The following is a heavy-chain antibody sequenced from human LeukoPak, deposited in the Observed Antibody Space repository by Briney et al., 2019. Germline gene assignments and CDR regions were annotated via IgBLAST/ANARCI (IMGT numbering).Heavy chain of an antibody. J-gene: IGHJ4*02. CDR3: AKGPGGVFDY. CDR2: ISGNGGNT. Sequence: GGSLRLSCAASGFTFSSYAMSWVRQAPGKGLEWVSGISGNGGNTYQADSVKGRFTISRDNSKNTLYLQMNSLRAEDTAVYYCAKGPGGVFDYWGQGTLVTVSS. V-gene: IGHV3-23*01. CDR1: GFTFSSYA. D-gene: IGHD3-16*01.